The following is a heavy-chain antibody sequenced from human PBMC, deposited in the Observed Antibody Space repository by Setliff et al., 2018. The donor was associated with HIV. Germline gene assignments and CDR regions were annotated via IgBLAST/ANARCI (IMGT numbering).Heavy chain of an antibody. V-gene: IGHV4-34*01. CDR2: INHSGST. D-gene: IGHD4-17*01. Sequence: SETLSLTCAVFGGSFSGYYWSWIRQPPGKGLEWIGEINHSGSTDDNPSLKSRVTISVDTSKNQFSLNLSSVTAADTAVYYCARYDYGDFDYWGQGTPVTVSS. CDR1: GGSFSGYY. CDR3: ARYDYGDFDY. J-gene: IGHJ4*02.